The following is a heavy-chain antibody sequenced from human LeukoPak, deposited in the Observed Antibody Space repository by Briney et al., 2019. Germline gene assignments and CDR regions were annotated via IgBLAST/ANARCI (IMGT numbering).Heavy chain of an antibody. V-gene: IGHV7-4-1*02. CDR1: GYTFTSYA. J-gene: IGHJ4*02. CDR3: ARDSGDYVSVE. CDR2: TNTMTGNP. Sequence: ASVKVCCTASGYTFTSYAMNWVRQAPGQGLEWMGWTNTMTGNPTYAQGFTGRFVFSLDTSVSTAYLQISSLKAEDTAVYYCARDSGDYVSVEWGQGTLVTVSS. D-gene: IGHD4-17*01.